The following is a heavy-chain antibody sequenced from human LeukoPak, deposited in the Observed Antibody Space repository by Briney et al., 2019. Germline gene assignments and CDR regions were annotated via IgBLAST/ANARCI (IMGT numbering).Heavy chain of an antibody. CDR1: GYTFTGYY. CDR3: AKDQIGTWYLDY. CDR2: INPNSGGT. V-gene: IGHV1-2*04. Sequence: ASVKVSCKASGYTFTGYYMHWVRQAPGQGLEWMGWINPNSGGTNYAQKFQGWVTMTRDTSISTAYMELSSLRAEDTAVYYCAKDQIGTWYLDYWGQGTLVTVSS. D-gene: IGHD6-13*01. J-gene: IGHJ4*02.